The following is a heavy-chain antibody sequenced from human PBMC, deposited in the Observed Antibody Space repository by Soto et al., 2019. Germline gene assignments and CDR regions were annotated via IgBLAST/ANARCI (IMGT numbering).Heavy chain of an antibody. V-gene: IGHV1-24*01. CDR2: FDPEDGET. CDR3: ARDLLFATYDLPVRYPDAFDI. Sequence: ASVKVSCKVSGYTLTELSMHWVRQAPGKGLKWMGGFDPEDGETIYAQKFQGRVTMTEDTSTDTAYMELSSLRSEDTAVYYCARDLLFATYDLPVRYPDAFDIWGQGTMVTVS. J-gene: IGHJ3*02. D-gene: IGHD3-9*01. CDR1: GYTLTELS.